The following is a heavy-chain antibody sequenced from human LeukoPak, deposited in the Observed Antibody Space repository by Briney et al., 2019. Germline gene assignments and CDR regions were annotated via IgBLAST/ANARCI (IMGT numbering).Heavy chain of an antibody. D-gene: IGHD5-18*01. Sequence: GASVTVSCKASGYTFTSYDINWVRQATRQGLEWMGWMNPNSGNTGYAQKFQGRVTMTRNTSISTAYMELSSLRSEDTAVYYCARGPWRVQLWFSGYYGMDVWGQGTTVTVSS. CDR2: MNPNSGNT. CDR3: ARGPWRVQLWFSGYYGMDV. J-gene: IGHJ6*02. CDR1: GYTFTSYD. V-gene: IGHV1-8*01.